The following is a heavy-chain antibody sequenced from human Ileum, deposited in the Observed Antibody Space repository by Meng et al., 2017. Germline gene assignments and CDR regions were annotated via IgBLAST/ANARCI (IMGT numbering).Heavy chain of an antibody. CDR2: MNPNSGNT. D-gene: IGHD2-15*01. CDR1: GYTFTSYD. Sequence: ASVKVSCKASGYTFTSYDINWVRQATGQGLEWMGWMNPNSGNTGYAQKFQGRVTITRNTSISTAYMELSSLRSEDTAVYYCARALVVVAATDAFDIWGRGTMVTVSS. CDR3: ARALVVVAATDAFDI. J-gene: IGHJ3*02. V-gene: IGHV1-8*03.